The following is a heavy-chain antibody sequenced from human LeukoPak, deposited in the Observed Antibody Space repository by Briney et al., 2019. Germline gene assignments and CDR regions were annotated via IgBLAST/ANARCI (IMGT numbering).Heavy chain of an antibody. CDR2: INHSGST. CDR1: GGSFSGYY. V-gene: IGHV4-34*01. J-gene: IGHJ5*02. Sequence: SETLSLTCAVYGGSFSGYYWSWIRQPPGKGLEWIGKINHSGSTNYNPSLKSRVTISVDTSKNQFSLKLSSVTAADTAVYYCARGRKITMIVVTRTVGFDPWGQGTLVTVSS. D-gene: IGHD3-22*01. CDR3: ARGRKITMIVVTRTVGFDP.